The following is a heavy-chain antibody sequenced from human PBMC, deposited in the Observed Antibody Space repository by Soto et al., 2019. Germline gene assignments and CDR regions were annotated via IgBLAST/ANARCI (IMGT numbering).Heavy chain of an antibody. CDR1: GGSISSSNW. J-gene: IGHJ6*02. CDR3: ASVRGGYYYAMDV. V-gene: IGHV4-4*02. Sequence: SETLSLTCAVSGGSISSSNWWSWVRQPPGKGLEWIGEIYYSGSTNYNPSLKSRVTISVDKSKNQFSLKLSSVTAADTAVYYCASVRGGYYYAMDVWGQGTTVTVS. CDR2: IYYSGST. D-gene: IGHD3-10*02.